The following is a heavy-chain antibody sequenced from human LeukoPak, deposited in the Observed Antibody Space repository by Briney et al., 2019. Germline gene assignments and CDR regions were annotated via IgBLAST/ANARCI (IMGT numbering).Heavy chain of an antibody. CDR1: GFTFSSYN. D-gene: IGHD6-13*01. CDR3: AGVGRYSSTWPPEGDDAWDL. V-gene: IGHV3-21*01. CDR2: ISRTSSYI. Sequence: GGSLRLSCAASGFTFSSYNMNWVRQAPGKGLEWVSSISRTSSYIYYADSVKGRFTISRDNAQNSLYLQMNSLRVEDTAVYYCAGVGRYSSTWPPEGDDAWDLWGQGTMVTVSS. J-gene: IGHJ3*01.